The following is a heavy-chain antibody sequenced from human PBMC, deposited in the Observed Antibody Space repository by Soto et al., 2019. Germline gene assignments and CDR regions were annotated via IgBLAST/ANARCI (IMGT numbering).Heavy chain of an antibody. Sequence: QVQLVQSGPEVKKPGASVKVSCEASGYTFTTSGISWVRQAPGQGLEWMGWISTYNGDTNSAQKFQGRVTMTADTATGTAYMELMGLKSDDTAVYYCARPGRWPYYYYGLDVWGQGTTVTVSS. V-gene: IGHV1-18*01. CDR2: ISTYNGDT. J-gene: IGHJ6*02. D-gene: IGHD3-10*01. CDR1: GYTFTTSG. CDR3: ARPGRWPYYYYGLDV.